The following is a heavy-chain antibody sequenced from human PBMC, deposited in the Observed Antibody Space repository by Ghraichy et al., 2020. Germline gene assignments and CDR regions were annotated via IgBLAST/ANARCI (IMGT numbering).Heavy chain of an antibody. CDR2: ISGSGGST. D-gene: IGHD2-8*01. CDR3: ARSRRRIVLMVYAIPVYNWFDP. CDR1: GFTFSSYA. V-gene: IGHV3-23*01. J-gene: IGHJ5*02. Sequence: LRLSCAASGFTFSSYAMSWVRQAPGRGLEWVSAISGSGGSTYYADSVKGRFTISRDNSKNTLYLQMNSLRAEDTAVYYCARSRRRIVLMVYAIPVYNWFDPWGQGTLVTVSS.